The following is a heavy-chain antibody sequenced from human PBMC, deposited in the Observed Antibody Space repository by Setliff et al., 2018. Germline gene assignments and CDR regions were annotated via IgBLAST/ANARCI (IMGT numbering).Heavy chain of an antibody. J-gene: IGHJ4*02. CDR2: IHAGSSNT. CDR1: GGTFRTDG. Sequence: ASVKVSCKASGGTFRTDGFNWVRQAPGQTLEGMGWIHAGSSNTLYSQRFQDRITISMDTSATTVHMELSSLRSDDTAVYYCARMSTSGPHYDYWGQGTLVTVSS. V-gene: IGHV1-3*01. CDR3: ARMSTSGPHYDY. D-gene: IGHD2-8*02.